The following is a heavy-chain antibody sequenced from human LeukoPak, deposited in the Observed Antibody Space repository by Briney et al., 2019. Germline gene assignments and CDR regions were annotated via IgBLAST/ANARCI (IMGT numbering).Heavy chain of an antibody. CDR3: ARRRYESSGYYLIDY. CDR1: GFTFSRYW. CDR2: INNDGSDT. J-gene: IGHJ4*02. V-gene: IGHV3-74*01. D-gene: IGHD3-22*01. Sequence: GGSLRLSCAASGFTFSRYWMHWVHQAPGKGLVWVSRINNDGSDTSYADSVKGRFTISRDNAKNTLFLQMNSLRAEDTAVYYCARRRYESSGYYLIDYWGQGTLVTVSS.